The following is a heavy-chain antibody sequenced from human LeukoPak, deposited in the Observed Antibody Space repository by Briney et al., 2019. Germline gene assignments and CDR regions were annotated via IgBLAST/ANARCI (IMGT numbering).Heavy chain of an antibody. CDR3: ARDQGNGYYINWFDP. CDR1: GYTFIGYY. J-gene: IGHJ5*02. V-gene: IGHV1-2*02. D-gene: IGHD3-22*01. CDR2: INPKNGGT. Sequence: GASVKVSCKASGYTFIGYYMHWVRQAPGQGPEWMGWINPKNGGTKLAQKFQGRVTMTTDTSISTAYMELSKLTSDDTAMHYCARDQGNGYYINWFDPWGQGTLVTVSS.